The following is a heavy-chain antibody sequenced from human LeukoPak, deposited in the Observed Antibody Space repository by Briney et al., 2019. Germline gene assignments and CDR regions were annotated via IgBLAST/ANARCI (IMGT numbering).Heavy chain of an antibody. V-gene: IGHV1-46*03. D-gene: IGHD6-19*01. CDR2: INPSGGST. CDR1: GYTFTSYY. J-gene: IGHJ4*02. Sequence: ASVEVSCKASGYTFTSYYMHWARQAPGQGLEWMGIINPSGGSTSYAQKFQGRVTMTRDTSTSTVYMELSSLRSEDTAVYYCAGYSSGWYGSFDYWGQGTLVTVSS. CDR3: AGYSSGWYGSFDY.